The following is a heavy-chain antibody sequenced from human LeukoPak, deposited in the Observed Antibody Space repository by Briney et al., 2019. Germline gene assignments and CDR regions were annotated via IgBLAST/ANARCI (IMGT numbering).Heavy chain of an antibody. J-gene: IGHJ4*02. CDR3: ASGPSYCSGGSCYSSFFDY. CDR1: GGSFSGYY. CDR2: INHSGST. Sequence: SETLSLTCAVYGGSFSGYYWSWIRQPPGKGLEWIGEINHSGSTNYNPSLKSRVTISVDTSKNQFSPKLSSVTAADTAVYYCASGPSYCSGGSCYSSFFDYWGQGTLVTVSS. D-gene: IGHD2-15*01. V-gene: IGHV4-34*01.